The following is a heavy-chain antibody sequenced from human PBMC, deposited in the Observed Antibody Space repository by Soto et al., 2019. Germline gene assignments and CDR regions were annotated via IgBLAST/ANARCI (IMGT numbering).Heavy chain of an antibody. V-gene: IGHV1-69*10. Sequence: ASVKVSCKASGGTFSSYAISWVRQAPGQGLEWMGGIIPILGTANYAQKFQGRVTITADKSTSTAYMELSSLRSEDTAVYYCARVDSSRRKKIFDYWGQGTLVTVSS. J-gene: IGHJ4*02. CDR1: GGTFSSYA. CDR2: IIPILGTA. CDR3: ARVDSSRRKKIFDY. D-gene: IGHD6-13*01.